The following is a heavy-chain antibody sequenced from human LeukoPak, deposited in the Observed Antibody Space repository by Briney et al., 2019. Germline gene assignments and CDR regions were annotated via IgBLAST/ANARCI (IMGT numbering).Heavy chain of an antibody. CDR2: IWYDGSNK. CDR1: GFTFSSYA. V-gene: IGHV3-33*08. Sequence: AGGSLRLSCAASGFTFSSYAMHWVRQAPGKGLEWVAVIWYDGSNKYYADSVKGRFTISRDNSKNTLYLQMNSLRAEDTAVYYCASAVYYYDSSGYYNYWGQGTLVTVSS. J-gene: IGHJ4*02. CDR3: ASAVYYYDSSGYYNY. D-gene: IGHD3-22*01.